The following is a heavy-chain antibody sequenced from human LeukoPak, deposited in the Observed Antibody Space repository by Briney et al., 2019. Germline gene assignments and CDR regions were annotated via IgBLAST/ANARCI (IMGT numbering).Heavy chain of an antibody. CDR2: INHNGNVN. V-gene: IGHV3-7*03. CDR1: GFTFSSHW. J-gene: IGHJ6*02. Sequence: GGSLRLSCAASGFTFSSHWMSWVRQAPGKGLEWVASINHNGNVNYYVDSVKGRFTISRDNAKNSLYLQMSNLRAEDTAVYFCARGGGLDVWGQGATVTVSS. CDR3: ARGGGLDV. D-gene: IGHD3-16*01.